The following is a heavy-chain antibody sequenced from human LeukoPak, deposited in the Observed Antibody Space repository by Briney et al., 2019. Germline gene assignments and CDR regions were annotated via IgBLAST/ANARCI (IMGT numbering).Heavy chain of an antibody. CDR1: GFTFNTYA. Sequence: GGSLRLSCAASGFTFNTYAVHWVRQGPGKGLEWVALISYDGSNKYYADSVKGRFTISRDNSKNTLYLQTNSLRPEDTAVYSCARDQGIVVVPAAIFQHWGQGTLVTVSS. CDR3: ARDQGIVVVPAAIFQH. V-gene: IGHV3-30*04. D-gene: IGHD2-2*01. CDR2: ISYDGSNK. J-gene: IGHJ1*01.